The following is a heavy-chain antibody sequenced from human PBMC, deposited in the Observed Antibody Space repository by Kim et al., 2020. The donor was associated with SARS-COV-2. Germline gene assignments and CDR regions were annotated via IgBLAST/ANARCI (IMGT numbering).Heavy chain of an antibody. CDR1: GGTFSSYA. J-gene: IGHJ6*02. CDR3: ASGVEMATIREGGMDV. CDR2: IIPIFGTA. D-gene: IGHD5-12*01. Sequence: SVKVSCKASGGTFSSYAISWVRQAPGQGLEWMGGIIPIFGTANYAQKFQGRVTITADESTSTAYMELSSLRSEDTAVYYCASGVEMATIREGGMDVWGQGTTVTVSS. V-gene: IGHV1-69*13.